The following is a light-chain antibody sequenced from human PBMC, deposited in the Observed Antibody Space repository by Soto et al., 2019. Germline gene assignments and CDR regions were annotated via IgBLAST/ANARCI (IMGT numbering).Light chain of an antibody. Sequence: EIVLTQSPGTLSLSPGERATLSCRASHTISSSYLAWYQLKPGQAPRLLIYDASNRATGIPARFSGSGSGTDFTLTISSLEPEDFAVYYCQQRSNWITFGQGTRLEI. CDR1: HTISSSY. CDR3: QQRSNWIT. CDR2: DAS. J-gene: IGKJ5*01. V-gene: IGKV3D-20*02.